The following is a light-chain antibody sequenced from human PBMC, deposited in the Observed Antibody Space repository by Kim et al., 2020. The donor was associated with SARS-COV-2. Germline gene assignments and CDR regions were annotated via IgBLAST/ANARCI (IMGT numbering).Light chain of an antibody. CDR3: FLFYTGGVRV. J-gene: IGLJ3*02. V-gene: IGLV7-46*01. Sequence: GGKVTTTCGSSAGAVTSDHWPYWFQQKPGQAPRTLIYDAHRKHSWTPARSSGSLLGDKAALTLSGAQPEDEADYYCFLFYTGGVRVFGGGTQLTVL. CDR1: AGAVTSDHW. CDR2: DAH.